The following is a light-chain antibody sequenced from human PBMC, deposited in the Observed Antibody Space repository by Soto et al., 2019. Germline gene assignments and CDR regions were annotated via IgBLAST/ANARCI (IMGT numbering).Light chain of an antibody. CDR1: QSISSW. CDR2: DAS. Sequence: DIQMTQSPSTLSASVGDRVTITCRARQSISSWLAWYQQKPGKAPKLLIYDASSLESGVPSRFSGSGSGTEFTLTISRLQADDFATYYCQQYNSYPLTFGGGTKVEIK. CDR3: QQYNSYPLT. V-gene: IGKV1-5*01. J-gene: IGKJ4*01.